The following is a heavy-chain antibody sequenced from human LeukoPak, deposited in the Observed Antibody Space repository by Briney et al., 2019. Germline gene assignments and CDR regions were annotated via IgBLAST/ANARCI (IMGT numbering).Heavy chain of an antibody. CDR2: ISSSSSYI. CDR3: ARSYCSSTSCYFYFDY. D-gene: IGHD2-2*01. CDR1: GFTFSSYS. V-gene: IGHV3-21*01. Sequence: GGSLRLSCAASGFTFSSYSMNRVRQAPGKGLEWVSSISSSSSYIYYADSVKGRFTISRDNAKNSLYLQMNSLRAEDTAVYYCARSYCSSTSCYFYFDYWGQGTLVTVSS. J-gene: IGHJ4*02.